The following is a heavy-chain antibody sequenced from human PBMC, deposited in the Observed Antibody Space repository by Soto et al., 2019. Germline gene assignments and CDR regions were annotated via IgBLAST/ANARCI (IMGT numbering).Heavy chain of an antibody. CDR2: IIPIFGTA. D-gene: IGHD6-13*01. Sequence: ASVKVSCKASGGTFSSYAISWVRQAPGQGLEWMGGIIPIFGTANYAQKFQGRVTITAAESTSTAYMELSSLRSEDTAVYYCAREKLAAAGLFDYWGQGTLVTVSS. CDR3: AREKLAAAGLFDY. J-gene: IGHJ4*02. V-gene: IGHV1-69*13. CDR1: GGTFSSYA.